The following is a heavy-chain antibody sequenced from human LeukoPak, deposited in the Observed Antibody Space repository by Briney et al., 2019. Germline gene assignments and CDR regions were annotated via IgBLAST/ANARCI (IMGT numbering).Heavy chain of an antibody. J-gene: IGHJ6*03. D-gene: IGHD6-6*01. CDR1: GFTFSSYA. CDR2: IIPIFGTA. CDR3: ATRRPFEYSSSSLPRASVFYYYYYMDV. Sequence: GGSLRLSCAASGFTFSSYAISWVRQAPGQGLEWMGGIIPIFGTANYAQKFQGRVTITTDESTSTAYMELSSLRSEDTAVYYCATRRPFEYSSSSLPRASVFYYYYYMDVWGKGTTVTVSS. V-gene: IGHV1-69*05.